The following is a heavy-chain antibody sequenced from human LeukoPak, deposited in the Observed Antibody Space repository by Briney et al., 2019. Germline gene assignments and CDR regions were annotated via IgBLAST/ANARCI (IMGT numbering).Heavy chain of an antibody. CDR3: ARGDYYDSSGYSNNYYFDY. J-gene: IGHJ4*02. V-gene: IGHV1-46*01. Sequence: GASVKVSCKASGYTFTSYYMHWVRQAPGQGLEWMGIINPSGGSTNYAQKFQGRVTMTRDTSTSTVYMELSSLRSEDTAVYYCARGDYYDSSGYSNNYYFDYWGQGTLVTVSS. CDR1: GYTFTSYY. D-gene: IGHD3-22*01. CDR2: INPSGGST.